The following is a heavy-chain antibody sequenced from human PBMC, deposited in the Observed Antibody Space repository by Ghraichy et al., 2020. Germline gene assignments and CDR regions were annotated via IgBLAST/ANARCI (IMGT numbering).Heavy chain of an antibody. CDR3: ARREEPNYYGMDV. CDR1: GGTFSSYA. V-gene: IGHV1-69*10. CDR2: IIPIFGIA. D-gene: IGHD1-14*01. Sequence: SVKVSCKASGGTFSSYAISWVRQAPGQGLEWMGGIIPIFGIANYAQKFQGRVTITADKSTSTAYMELSSLRSEDTAVYYCARREEPNYYGMDVWGQGTTVTVSS. J-gene: IGHJ6*02.